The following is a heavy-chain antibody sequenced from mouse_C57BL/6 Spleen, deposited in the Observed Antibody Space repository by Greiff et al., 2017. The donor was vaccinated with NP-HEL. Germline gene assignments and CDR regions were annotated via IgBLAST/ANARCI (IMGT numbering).Heavy chain of an antibody. J-gene: IGHJ4*01. CDR1: GYTFTSYW. CDR3: AAITTVVARPPYYAMDD. CDR2: INPSNGGT. Sequence: QVQLQQPGTELVKPGASVKLSCKASGYTFTSYWMHWVKQRPGQGLEWIGNINPSNGGTNYNEKFKSKATLTVDKSSSTAYMQLSSLTSEDSAVYYCAAITTVVARPPYYAMDDWGQGTSVTVSS. V-gene: IGHV1-53*01. D-gene: IGHD1-1*01.